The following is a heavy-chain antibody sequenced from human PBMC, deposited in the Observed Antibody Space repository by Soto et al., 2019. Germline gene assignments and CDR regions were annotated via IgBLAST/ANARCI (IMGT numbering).Heavy chain of an antibody. J-gene: IGHJ5*02. V-gene: IGHV1-24*01. CDR2: FDPEDGET. Sequence: QVQLVQSGAEVKKPGASVKVSCKVSGYTLTELTMHWVRPAPGKGLEWMGGFDPEDGETIYAQKFQGRVTMTEDTSTDTAYMELSSLRSEDTAVYYCATDDCSGGSCYNWFDPWGQGTLVTVSS. CDR3: ATDDCSGGSCYNWFDP. CDR1: GYTLTELT. D-gene: IGHD2-15*01.